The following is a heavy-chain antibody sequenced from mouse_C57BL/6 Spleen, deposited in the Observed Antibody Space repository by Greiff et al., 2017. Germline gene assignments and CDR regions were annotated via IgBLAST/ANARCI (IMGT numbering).Heavy chain of an antibody. V-gene: IGHV1-69*01. CDR1: GYTFTSYW. CDR2: IDPSDSYT. J-gene: IGHJ3*01. CDR3: ARPNGEGLDY. Sequence: QVQLQQPGAELVMPGASVKLSCTASGYTFTSYWMHWVKQRPGQGLEWIGEIDPSDSYTNYNQKFKGKSTLTVDKSSSLAYMQLSSLTSADSAVYYCARPNGEGLDYWGQGTLVTVSA.